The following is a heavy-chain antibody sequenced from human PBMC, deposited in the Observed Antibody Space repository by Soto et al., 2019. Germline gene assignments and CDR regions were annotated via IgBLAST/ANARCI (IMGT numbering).Heavy chain of an antibody. J-gene: IGHJ6*02. V-gene: IGHV1-8*01. CDR3: AISRYYDFWGGYYSYYYYGMDV. Sequence: ASVKVSCKASGYTFTSYDINWVRQATGQGLEWMGWMNPNSGNTGYAQKFQGRVTMTRNTSISTAYMELSSLRSEDTAVYYCAISRYYDFWGGYYSYYYYGMDVWGQGTTVTVS. D-gene: IGHD3-3*01. CDR2: MNPNSGNT. CDR1: GYTFTSYD.